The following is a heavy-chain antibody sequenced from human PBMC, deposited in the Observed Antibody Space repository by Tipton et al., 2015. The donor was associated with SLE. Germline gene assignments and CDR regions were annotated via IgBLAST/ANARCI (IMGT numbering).Heavy chain of an antibody. CDR2: IFASGTT. Sequence: GLVKPSETLSLTCTVSGGSIVSSNYWSWIRQPPGKGLEWIGYIFASGTTKYNPSLISRVTMSVDTSKNQFFLSLSSVTAAETAVYYCARGMSAFDSSVLEYWGQGMLVTVSS. V-gene: IGHV4-4*08. J-gene: IGHJ4*02. CDR1: GGSIVSSNY. D-gene: IGHD3-22*01. CDR3: ARGMSAFDSSVLEY.